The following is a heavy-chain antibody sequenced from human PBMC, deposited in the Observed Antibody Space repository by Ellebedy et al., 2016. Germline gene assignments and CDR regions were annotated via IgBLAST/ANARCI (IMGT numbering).Heavy chain of an antibody. CDR2: IRSLAYGGTT. Sequence: GESLKISCVVSGFSVSSNYLSWVRQAPGKGLEWVGFIRSLAYGGTTEYAASVKGRFIISRDDSTSIAYLQMNGLKSEDTGVYYCARGFSWGQGTLVTVSS. CDR1: GFSVSSNY. V-gene: IGHV3-49*04. CDR3: ARGFS. J-gene: IGHJ5*02.